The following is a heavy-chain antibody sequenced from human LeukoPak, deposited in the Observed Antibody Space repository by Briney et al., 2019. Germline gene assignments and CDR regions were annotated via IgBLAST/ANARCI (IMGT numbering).Heavy chain of an antibody. CDR2: ISGSGVST. D-gene: IGHD3-22*01. CDR1: GFTFSSHG. V-gene: IGHV3-23*01. CDR3: ARGITYYYDSSGYYFDY. Sequence: GGSLRLSCAASGFTFSSHGMSWVRQAPGQGLEWVSVISGSGVSTYYADSVKGRFTISRDNSKNTLYLQMNSLRAEDTALYYCARGITYYYDSSGYYFDYWGQGTLVTVSS. J-gene: IGHJ4*02.